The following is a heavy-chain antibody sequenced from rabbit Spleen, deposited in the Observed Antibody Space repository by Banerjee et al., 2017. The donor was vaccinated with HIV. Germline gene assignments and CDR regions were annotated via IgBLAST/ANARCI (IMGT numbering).Heavy chain of an antibody. CDR3: ARDLVAVIGWNFNL. J-gene: IGHJ4*01. CDR2: IDPVFGIT. CDR1: GFTLSSYY. V-gene: IGHV1S7*01. Sequence: QLEESAGGLVQPGGSLKLSCKASGFTLSSYYMNWVRRAPGKGLEWIGYIDPVFGITYYANWVNGRFSISRENAQNTVLLQMTSLTAADTATYFCARDLVAVIGWNFNLWGPGTLVTVS. D-gene: IGHD1-1*01.